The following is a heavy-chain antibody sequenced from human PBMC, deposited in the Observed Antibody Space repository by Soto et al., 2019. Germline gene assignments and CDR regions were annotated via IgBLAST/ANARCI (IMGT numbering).Heavy chain of an antibody. V-gene: IGHV1-2*04. CDR2: IGPGSGGT. CDR3: ATWSGHNSMYYLYAMDL. J-gene: IGHJ6*02. CDR1: GYTFTDYY. D-gene: IGHD3-3*01. Sequence: QVQLVQSGAEVKEPGASVTVSCKASGYTFTDYYLHWVRQAPGQGFEWMGRIGPGSGGTNYAQKFLGWVTMASDTSINTAYMQMSRMKSAYTAVYSCATWSGHNSMYYLYAMDLWGQGTTVIVSS.